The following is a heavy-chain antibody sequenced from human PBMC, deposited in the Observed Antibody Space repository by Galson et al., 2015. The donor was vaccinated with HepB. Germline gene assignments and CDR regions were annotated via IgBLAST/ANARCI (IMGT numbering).Heavy chain of an antibody. CDR2: IWYDGSNK. D-gene: IGHD2-21*01. J-gene: IGHJ5*02. CDR3: ARERLGDCGGDCYQINWFDP. V-gene: IGHV3-33*01. CDR1: GFTFSSYG. Sequence: SLRLSCAASGFTFSSYGMHWVRQAPGKGLEWVAVIWYDGSNKYYPDSVKGRFTISRDNSKNTLYLQMNSLRAEDTAVYYCARERLGDCGGDCYQINWFDPWGQGTLVTASS.